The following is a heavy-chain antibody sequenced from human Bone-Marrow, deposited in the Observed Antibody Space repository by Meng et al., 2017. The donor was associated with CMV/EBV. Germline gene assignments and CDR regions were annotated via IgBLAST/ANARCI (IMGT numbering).Heavy chain of an antibody. Sequence: WGSLSLSCAVSGGSFSGYYWSWIRQPPGKGLEWIGEINHSGSTNYNPSLKSRVTISVDTSKNQFSLKLSSVTAADTAVYYRARATLGDYYDCSGYLYYYYGMDVWGQGTTVTVSS. D-gene: IGHD3-22*01. CDR1: GGSFSGYY. J-gene: IGHJ6*02. V-gene: IGHV4-34*01. CDR2: INHSGST. CDR3: ARATLGDYYDCSGYLYYYYGMDV.